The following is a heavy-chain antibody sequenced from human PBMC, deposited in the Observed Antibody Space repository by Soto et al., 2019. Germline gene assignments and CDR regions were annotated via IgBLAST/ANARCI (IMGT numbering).Heavy chain of an antibody. V-gene: IGHV3-74*01. Sequence: PGGSLRLSCAASGFSFSSSWMHWVRQAPGKGLEWVSRINSDESSTTYADSVKGRFTISRDNAKSSLYLQMNSLRAEDTAVYYCVSPLLKELSTFWGQGTLVTVSS. CDR3: VSPLLKELSTF. J-gene: IGHJ4*02. CDR1: GFSFSSSW. CDR2: INSDESST. D-gene: IGHD1-7*01.